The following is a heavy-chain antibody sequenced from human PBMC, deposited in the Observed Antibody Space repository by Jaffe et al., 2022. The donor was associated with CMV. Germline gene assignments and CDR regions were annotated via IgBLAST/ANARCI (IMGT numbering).Heavy chain of an antibody. CDR3: AKVPPRGGVDYYYYYGMDV. D-gene: IGHD3-10*01. CDR2: ISGSGGST. V-gene: IGHV3-23*01. CDR1: GFTFSSYA. Sequence: EVQLLESGGGLVQPGGSLRLSCAASGFTFSSYAMSWVRQAPGKGLEWVSAISGSGGSTYYADSVKGRFTISRDNSKNTLYLQMNSLRAEDTAVYYCAKVPPRGGVDYYYYYGMDVWGQGTTVTVSS. J-gene: IGHJ6*02.